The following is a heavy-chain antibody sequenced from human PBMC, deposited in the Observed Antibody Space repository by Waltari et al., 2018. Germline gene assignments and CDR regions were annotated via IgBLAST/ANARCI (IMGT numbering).Heavy chain of an antibody. CDR3: ARASAVAPFWFRYDAFDI. CDR2: IYYSGST. Sequence: QVQLQESGPGLVKPSETLSLTCTVSGGSISSYYWSWIRQPHGQGLEWIGYIYYSGSTNYNPSLKSRVTISVDTSKNQFSLKLSSVTAADTAVYYCARASAVAPFWFRYDAFDIWGQGTMVTVSS. V-gene: IGHV4-59*01. J-gene: IGHJ3*02. CDR1: GGSISSYY. D-gene: IGHD3-3*01.